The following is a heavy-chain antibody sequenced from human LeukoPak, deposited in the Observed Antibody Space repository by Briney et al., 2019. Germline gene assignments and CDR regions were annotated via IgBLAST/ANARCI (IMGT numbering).Heavy chain of an antibody. CDR1: GFTFSSYG. D-gene: IGHD3-10*01. CDR3: AKETMVRALDY. J-gene: IGHJ4*02. CDR2: ISYDGSNK. Sequence: GGSQRLSCAASGFTFSSYGMHWVRQAPGKGLEWVAVISYDGSNKYYADSVKGRFTISRDNSKNTLYLQMNSLRAEDTAVYYCAKETMVRALDYWGQGTLVTVSS. V-gene: IGHV3-30*18.